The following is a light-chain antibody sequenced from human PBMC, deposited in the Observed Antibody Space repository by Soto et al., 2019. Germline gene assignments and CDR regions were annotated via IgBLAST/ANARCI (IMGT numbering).Light chain of an antibody. CDR3: QQYDNLPPLT. CDR1: QDISNY. Sequence: DIQMTQSPSSLSASVGDRVTITCPASQDISNYLNWYQQKPGKAPKLLIYDASNLETGVPSRFSGSGSGTDFTCTISSLQPEDIATYYCQQYDNLPPLTFGGGTKLEIK. CDR2: DAS. J-gene: IGKJ4*01. V-gene: IGKV1-33*01.